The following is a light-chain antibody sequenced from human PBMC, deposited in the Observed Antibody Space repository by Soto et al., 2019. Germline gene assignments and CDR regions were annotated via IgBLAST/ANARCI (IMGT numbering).Light chain of an antibody. CDR2: NAS. CDR3: HQYSASHT. Sequence: DIQMTQSPSTLSASVGDRIIITCRASESISSWLAWYQQKPGKAPKLLIYNASTLASGVPSRFSASGSGTEFTLTISSLQPDDSATYFWHQYSASHTFGGGTKVEIK. CDR1: ESISSW. V-gene: IGKV1-5*03. J-gene: IGKJ4*01.